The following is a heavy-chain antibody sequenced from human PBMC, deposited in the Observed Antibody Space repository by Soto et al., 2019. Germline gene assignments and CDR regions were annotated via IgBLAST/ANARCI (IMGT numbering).Heavy chain of an antibody. J-gene: IGHJ6*02. CDR1: PGSISNYY. Sequence: PSETLSFTGTVCPGSISNYYRSWILQLPGKGLEWIGYIYYSGSTNYNPSLKSRVTLSVDTSKHQFPLKLRSVTAADTAVYYCARAWYDCSGGSCYPDVWGQGTTVTVSS. V-gene: IGHV4-59*12. CDR3: ARAWYDCSGGSCYPDV. CDR2: IYYSGST. D-gene: IGHD2-15*01.